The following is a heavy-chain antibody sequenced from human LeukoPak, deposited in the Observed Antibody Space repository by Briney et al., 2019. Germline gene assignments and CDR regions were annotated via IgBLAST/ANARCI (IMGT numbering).Heavy chain of an antibody. V-gene: IGHV3-30*03. CDR3: ARTEYCIRGSCYGLAFDV. CDR1: GFTFSSSW. J-gene: IGHJ3*01. D-gene: IGHD2-15*01. Sequence: GGSLRLSCAASGFTFSSSWMSWVRQAPGEGLEWVAVVSNDGNDEYDADSVKGRFTISRDTSKNMLYLQMNSLRTDDTAMYYCARTEYCIRGSCYGLAFDVWGQGTMVTVSS. CDR2: VSNDGNDE.